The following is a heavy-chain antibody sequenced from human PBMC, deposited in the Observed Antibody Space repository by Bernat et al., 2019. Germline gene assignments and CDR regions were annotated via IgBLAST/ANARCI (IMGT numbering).Heavy chain of an antibody. J-gene: IGHJ4*02. V-gene: IGHV3-23*01. CDR2: ISGSGGST. CDR1: GFTFSSYA. CDR3: AKSPGYSSGWSLDY. D-gene: IGHD6-19*01. Sequence: EVQLLESGGGLVQPRGSLRLSCAASGFTFSSYAMSWVRQAPGKGLEWVSAISGSGGSTYYADSVKGRFTISRDNSKNTLYLQMNSLRAEDTAVYYCAKSPGYSSGWSLDYWGQGTLVTVSS.